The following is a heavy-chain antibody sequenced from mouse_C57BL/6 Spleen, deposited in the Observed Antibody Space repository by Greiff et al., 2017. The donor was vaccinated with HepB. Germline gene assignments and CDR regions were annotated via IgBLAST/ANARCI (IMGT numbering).Heavy chain of an antibody. V-gene: IGHV7-3*01. CDR3: ARYDYGSSYVRGAMDY. D-gene: IGHD1-1*01. CDR1: GFTFTDYY. Sequence: EVKVVESGGGLVQPGGSLSLSCAASGFTFTDYYMSWVRQPPGKALEWLGFIRNKANGYTTEYSASVKGRFTISRDNSQSILYLQMNALRAEDSATYYCARYDYGSSYVRGAMDYWGQGTSVTVSS. CDR2: IRNKANGYTT. J-gene: IGHJ4*01.